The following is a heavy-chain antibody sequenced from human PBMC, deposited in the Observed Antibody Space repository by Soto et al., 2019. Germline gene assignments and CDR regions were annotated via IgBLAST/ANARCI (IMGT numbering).Heavy chain of an antibody. CDR2: IYYSGST. D-gene: IGHD3-10*01. CDR1: GGSISSGGYY. CDR3: ASMVRGVIRRDY. J-gene: IGHJ4*02. V-gene: IGHV4-31*03. Sequence: SETLSLTCTVSGGSISSGGYYWSWIRQHPGKGLEWIGYIYYSGSTYYNPSLRSRVTLSVDTSKNQFSLKLSSVTAAHTAVYYCASMVRGVIRRDYWGQGTLVTVSS.